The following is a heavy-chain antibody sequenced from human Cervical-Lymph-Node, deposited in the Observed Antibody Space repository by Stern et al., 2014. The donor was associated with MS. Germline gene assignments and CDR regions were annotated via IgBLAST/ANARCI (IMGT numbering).Heavy chain of an antibody. D-gene: IGHD1-7*01. CDR2: INPSGGAT. CDR1: GYAFTSYY. J-gene: IGHJ4*02. CDR3: ARDMGTSPSLRY. Sequence: QVQLVQSGAEVRKPGASVNISCKASGYAFTSYYVHWVRQAPGQGLEWIGIINPSGGATHYAQSFQGRLTLTRGTSTSSVFMELSSLTSDDTAIYYCARDMGTSPSLRYWGQGTLVTVSS. V-gene: IGHV1-46*01.